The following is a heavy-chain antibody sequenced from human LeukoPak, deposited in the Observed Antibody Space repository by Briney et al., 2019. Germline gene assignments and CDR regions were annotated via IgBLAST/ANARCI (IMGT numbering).Heavy chain of an antibody. V-gene: IGHV3-74*01. J-gene: IGHJ6*02. CDR2: INVDGSST. CDR1: GFTFGNYL. CDR3: ARGNYGLDV. Sequence: GGSLRLSCAASGFTFGNYLMHRVRQAPGKGLVWVSRINVDGSSTSYADSVKGRFTISRDNARNTVYLQMNSLRAEDTAVYYCARGNYGLDVWGHGTTVTVSS.